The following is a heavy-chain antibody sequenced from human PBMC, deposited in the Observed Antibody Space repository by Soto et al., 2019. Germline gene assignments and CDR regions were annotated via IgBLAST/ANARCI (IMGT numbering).Heavy chain of an antibody. D-gene: IGHD4-17*01. V-gene: IGHV3-48*01. Sequence: GVSLRLSCAASGFTFSSYSMNWVRQAPGKGLEWVSYISSSSSTIYYADSVKGRFTISSDNAKNSLYLQMNSLRAEDTAVYYCAMPYGDYEYFFIDDAFDIWGQGTMVTVSS. J-gene: IGHJ3*02. CDR1: GFTFSSYS. CDR2: ISSSSSTI. CDR3: AMPYGDYEYFFIDDAFDI.